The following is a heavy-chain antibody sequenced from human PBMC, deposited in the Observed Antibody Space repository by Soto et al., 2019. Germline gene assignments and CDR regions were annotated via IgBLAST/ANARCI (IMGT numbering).Heavy chain of an antibody. CDR3: ARDRAVYCSNGICPDAFDI. V-gene: IGHV3-23*01. CDR1: GFTFNDYA. D-gene: IGHD2-8*01. J-gene: IGHJ3*02. CDR2: LSSRGFST. Sequence: EVQLLESGGDLVQPGGSLRLSCAASGFTFNDYALTWVRQVPGKGLEWVSSLSSRGFSTHYAESVKGRFTISRDNIKNTMYLQMNSLRAEDTGVYYCARDRAVYCSNGICPDAFDIWGQGTLVTVSS.